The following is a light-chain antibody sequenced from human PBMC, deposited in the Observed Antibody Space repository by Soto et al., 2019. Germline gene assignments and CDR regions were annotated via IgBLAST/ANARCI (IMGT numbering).Light chain of an antibody. CDR3: QQYGGSPIT. CDR2: GAS. V-gene: IGKV3-20*01. Sequence: EIVLTQSPGTLSLSPGESATLSCRASQSVGSRYLAWYQQKPGQAPRLLMYGASSRATGIPDRFSGSGSGTDFTLTISRLEPEDFAVYHCQQYGGSPITFGQGTRLEIK. J-gene: IGKJ5*01. CDR1: QSVGSRY.